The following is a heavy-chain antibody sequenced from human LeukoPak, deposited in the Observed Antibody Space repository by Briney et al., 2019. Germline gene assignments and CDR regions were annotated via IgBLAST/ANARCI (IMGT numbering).Heavy chain of an antibody. D-gene: IGHD1-7*01. Sequence: QSGGSLRLSCAASGFTFSAYWMSWVRQAPGKGLEWVANIKQDGSEEYYVDSVKGRFTISRDDAKNSLYLRMNSLRAEDTAVYYCARETITGTMIFDYWGQGTLVTVSS. CDR1: GFTFSAYW. V-gene: IGHV3-7*01. CDR2: IKQDGSEE. J-gene: IGHJ4*02. CDR3: ARETITGTMIFDY.